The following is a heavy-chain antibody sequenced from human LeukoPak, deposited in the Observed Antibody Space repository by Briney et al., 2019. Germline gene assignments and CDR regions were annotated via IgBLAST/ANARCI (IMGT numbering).Heavy chain of an antibody. CDR3: ARGGSWPVKYDY. CDR1: GGSLSGFY. Sequence: PSETPSLTCAVSGGSLSGFYWSWIRQPPGKGLEWIAEINYSGSTHYSPSLKSRVTISADTSKNQFSLIVNSVTAADTAVYYCARGGSWPVKYDYWGQGILVTVSS. V-gene: IGHV4-34*01. J-gene: IGHJ4*02. D-gene: IGHD6-13*01. CDR2: INYSGST.